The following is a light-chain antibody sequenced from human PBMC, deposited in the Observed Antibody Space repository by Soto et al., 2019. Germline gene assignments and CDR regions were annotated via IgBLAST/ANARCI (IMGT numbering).Light chain of an antibody. CDR3: QQYGSSPWT. CDR1: QSVSSSY. CDR2: GAS. J-gene: IGKJ1*01. V-gene: IGKV3-20*01. Sequence: EIVLTQSPGTLSLSPGERATLSCRASQSVSSSYLAWYQQKPGQAPRLLIYGASSRATGIPDRFSGRGAGTDFTLTISRLEPEDLAVYYCQQYGSSPWTFGQGTKVDIK.